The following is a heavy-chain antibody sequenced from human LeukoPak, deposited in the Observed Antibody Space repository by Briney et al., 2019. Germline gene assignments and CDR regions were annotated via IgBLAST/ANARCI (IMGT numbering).Heavy chain of an antibody. Sequence: SSETLSLTCTVSGGSISSYYWSWIRQPPGKGLEWLGYIYYSGSTNYNPSLKSRVTISVDTSKNQFSLKLSSVTAADTAVYYCARGATGSGYLEYYFDYWGQGTLVTVSS. CDR2: IYYSGST. CDR1: GGSISSYY. V-gene: IGHV4-59*12. J-gene: IGHJ4*02. CDR3: ARGATGSGYLEYYFDY. D-gene: IGHD5-12*01.